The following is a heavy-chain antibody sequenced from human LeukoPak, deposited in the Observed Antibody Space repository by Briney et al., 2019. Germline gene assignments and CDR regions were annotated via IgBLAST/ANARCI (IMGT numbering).Heavy chain of an antibody. CDR3: ARVNSSGYTHFDY. V-gene: IGHV3-21*01. CDR2: ISSSSSYI. D-gene: IGHD3-22*01. J-gene: IGHJ4*02. Sequence: GGSLRLSCAASGFTFSSYSMNWVRQAPGKGLEWVSSISSSSSYIYYADSVKGRFTISRDNAKNSLYLQMNSLRAEDTAVYYCARVNSSGYTHFDYWGQGTLVTVSS. CDR1: GFTFSSYS.